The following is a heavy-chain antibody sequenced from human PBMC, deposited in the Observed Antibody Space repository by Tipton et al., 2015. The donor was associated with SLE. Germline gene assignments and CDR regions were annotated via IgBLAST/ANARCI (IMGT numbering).Heavy chain of an antibody. J-gene: IGHJ4*02. Sequence: LRLSCTVSGGSISSSSYYWSWIRQHPGKGLEWIGSIYYSGSTYYNPSLKSRVTISVDTSKNQFSLKLSSVTAADTAVYYCASSFDYWGQGTLVTVSS. CDR3: ASSFDY. CDR1: GGSISSSSYY. CDR2: IYYSGST. V-gene: IGHV4-39*01.